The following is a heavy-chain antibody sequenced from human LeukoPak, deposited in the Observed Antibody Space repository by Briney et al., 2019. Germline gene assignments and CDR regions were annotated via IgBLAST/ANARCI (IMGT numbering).Heavy chain of an antibody. J-gene: IGHJ4*02. V-gene: IGHV3-11*04. CDR3: ARDQSALPYYYGSGSLGY. Sequence: LSLTCTVSGGSISSYYMSWIRQAPGKGLEWVSYISSSGSTIYYADSVKGRFTISRDNAKNSLYLQMNSLRAEDTAVYYCARDQSALPYYYGSGSLGYWGQGTLVTVSS. CDR2: ISSSGSTI. D-gene: IGHD3-10*01. CDR1: GGSISSYY.